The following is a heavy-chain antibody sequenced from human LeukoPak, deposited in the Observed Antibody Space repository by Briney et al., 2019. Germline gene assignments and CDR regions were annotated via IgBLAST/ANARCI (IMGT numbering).Heavy chain of an antibody. D-gene: IGHD1-26*01. CDR3: ASFDPGIVGATGWDY. CDR1: GVSISSGDYY. J-gene: IGHJ4*02. V-gene: IGHV4-30-4*01. CDR2: IYYSGST. Sequence: SETLSPTCTVSGVSISSGDYYWSWIRQPPGKGLEWIGYIYYSGSTYYNPSLKSRVTISVDTSKNQFSLKLSSVTAADTAVYYCASFDPGIVGATGWDYWGQGTLVTVSS.